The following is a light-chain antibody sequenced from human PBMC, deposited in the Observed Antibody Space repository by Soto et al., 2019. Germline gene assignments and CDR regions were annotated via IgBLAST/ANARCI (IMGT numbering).Light chain of an antibody. CDR2: RNS. Sequence: QAVLTQPPSASGTPGRRVTISCAGSSSNIGSNYVYWYQQLPGTVPQLLIYRNSERPSGVPGGFSGSKSGTSAALAISGLRSEDEADYYCAAWDDSLSGVVFGGGTKLTVL. CDR1: SSNIGSNY. V-gene: IGLV1-47*01. J-gene: IGLJ2*01. CDR3: AAWDDSLSGVV.